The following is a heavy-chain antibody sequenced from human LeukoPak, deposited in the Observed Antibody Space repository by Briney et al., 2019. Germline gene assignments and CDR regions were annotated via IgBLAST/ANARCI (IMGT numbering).Heavy chain of an antibody. D-gene: IGHD2-15*01. J-gene: IGHJ4*02. V-gene: IGHV1-24*01. CDR2: FDPEDGET. Sequence: ASVKVSCXVSGYTLTELSMHWVRQAPGKGLEWMGGFDPEDGETIYAQKFQGRVTMTEDTSTDTAYMELSSLRSEDTAVYYCASLGYCSGGSCYRFDYWGQGTLVTVSS. CDR3: ASLGYCSGGSCYRFDY. CDR1: GYTLTELS.